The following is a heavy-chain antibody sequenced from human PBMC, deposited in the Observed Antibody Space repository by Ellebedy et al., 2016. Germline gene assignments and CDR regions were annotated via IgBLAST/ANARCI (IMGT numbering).Heavy chain of an antibody. CDR1: GFTFDNYA. J-gene: IGHJ3*02. CDR3: ATRLYGGFDI. D-gene: IGHD4-23*01. CDR2: IDSGGSS. Sequence: GGSLRLXXRASGFTFDNYAIHWVRQAPGKGLEWVSLIDSGGSSYYADSVKGRFTISRDSPKNTLYLQMNSLRAEDTAVYYCATRLYGGFDIWGRGTMVTVSS. V-gene: IGHV3-23*03.